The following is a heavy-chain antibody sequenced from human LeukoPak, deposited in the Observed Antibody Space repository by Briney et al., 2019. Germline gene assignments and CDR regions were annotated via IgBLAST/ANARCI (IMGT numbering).Heavy chain of an antibody. D-gene: IGHD2-2*01. V-gene: IGHV3-23*01. CDR3: AKAVVPAAMEEDY. Sequence: GGSLRLSCAASGFSFRSYAMSWVRQAPGKGLEWVSVISGSGGSIYYADSVKGRFTISRDNSKNTLYLQMNSLRAEDTAVYYCAKAVVPAAMEEDYWGQGALVTVSS. CDR1: GFSFRSYA. J-gene: IGHJ4*02. CDR2: ISGSGGSI.